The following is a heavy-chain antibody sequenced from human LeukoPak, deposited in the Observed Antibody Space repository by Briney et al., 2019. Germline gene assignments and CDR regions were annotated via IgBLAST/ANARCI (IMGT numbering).Heavy chain of an antibody. V-gene: IGHV4-59*08. D-gene: IGHD6-13*01. CDR1: GGSISSYY. J-gene: IGHJ4*02. Sequence: SETLSLTCTVSGGSISSYYWSWIRQPPGKGLEWIGYIYYSGSTNYNPSLKSRVTISVDTSKNQFSLKLSSVTAADTAVYYCARHDGYSSSWYSENYWGQGTLVTVSS. CDR2: IYYSGST. CDR3: ARHDGYSSSWYSENY.